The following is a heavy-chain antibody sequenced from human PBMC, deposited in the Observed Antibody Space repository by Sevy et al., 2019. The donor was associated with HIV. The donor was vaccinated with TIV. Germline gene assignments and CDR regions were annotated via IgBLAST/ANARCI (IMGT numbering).Heavy chain of an antibody. Sequence: GGSLRLSCVASGFTFGDYGMSWYRQAPGKGLEWVSFIRSKTYGERARYVASVGGRFTISRDDSKGIAYLQMNSLKAEDTAVYFCTASRGYDFIINHWGQGTLVTVSS. CDR1: GFTFGDYG. CDR2: IRSKTYGERA. J-gene: IGHJ5*02. CDR3: TASRGYDFIINH. D-gene: IGHD5-12*01. V-gene: IGHV3-49*03.